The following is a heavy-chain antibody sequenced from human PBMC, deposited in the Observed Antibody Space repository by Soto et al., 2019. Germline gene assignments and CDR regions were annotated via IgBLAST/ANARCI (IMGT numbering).Heavy chain of an antibody. V-gene: IGHV3-30-3*01. CDR1: GFPFSDYA. D-gene: IGHD2-8*02. Sequence: GGSLRLSCAASGFPFSDYAIHWVRQAPGKGLEWVALISYDGSNEYCADSVKGRFTISRDNSKNTLYLQMSSLRVEDTAVYYCVRDPGAGEDAYFDYWGQGTLVTVSS. CDR3: VRDPGAGEDAYFDY. J-gene: IGHJ4*02. CDR2: ISYDGSNE.